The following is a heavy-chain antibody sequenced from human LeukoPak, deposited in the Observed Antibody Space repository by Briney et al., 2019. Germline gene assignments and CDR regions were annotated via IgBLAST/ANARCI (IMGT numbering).Heavy chain of an antibody. J-gene: IGHJ4*02. CDR2: IYYSNT. D-gene: IGHD4-17*01. Sequence: PSETLSLTCTVSGGSISSYYWSWIRQPPGKGLKSIGYIYYSNTNYNPSLKSRVTISVDTSKNQFSLKLSSVTAADTAVYYCARLKYGDYGLYYFDYWGQGTLVTVSS. CDR1: GGSISSYY. V-gene: IGHV4-59*08. CDR3: ARLKYGDYGLYYFDY.